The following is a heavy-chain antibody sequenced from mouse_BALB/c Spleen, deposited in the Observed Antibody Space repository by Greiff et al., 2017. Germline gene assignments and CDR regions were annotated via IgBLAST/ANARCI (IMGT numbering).Heavy chain of an antibody. V-gene: IGHV2-2*02. D-gene: IGHD2-4*01. CDR1: GFSLTSYG. Sequence: QVQLQQSGPGLVQPSQSLSITCTVSGFSLTSYGVHWVRQSPGKGLEWLGVIWSGGSTDYNAAFISRLSISKDNSKSQVFFKMNSLQANDTAIYYCARNRMITTGRYYYAMDYWGQGTSVTVSS. CDR3: ARNRMITTGRYYYAMDY. J-gene: IGHJ4*01. CDR2: IWSGGST.